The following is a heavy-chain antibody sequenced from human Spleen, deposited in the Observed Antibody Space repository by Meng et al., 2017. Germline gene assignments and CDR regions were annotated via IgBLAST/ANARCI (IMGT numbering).Heavy chain of an antibody. CDR3: VAAGYGLDV. J-gene: IGHJ6*02. CDR2: IDPDSGDT. Sequence: ASVKVSCKASGYTFTSYGISWVRQAPGQGLEWMGRIDPDSGDTDFEQKFQGRVTLTRVTSITTVYMEVSSLRSDDTAMYYCVAAGYGLDVWGQGTTVTVSS. D-gene: IGHD6-13*01. V-gene: IGHV1-2*06. CDR1: GYTFTSYG.